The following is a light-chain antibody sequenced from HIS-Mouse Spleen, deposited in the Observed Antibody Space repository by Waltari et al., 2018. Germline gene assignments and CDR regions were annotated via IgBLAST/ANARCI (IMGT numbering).Light chain of an antibody. CDR2: DVS. CDR3: CSYAGSYTWV. V-gene: IGLV2-11*01. Sequence: QSALTQPRSVSGSPGQSVTIPCTGTSSDVGGYNYFAWYQQHPGKAPKLMIYDVSKRPSGVPDRFSGSKSGNTASLTISGLQAEDEADYYCCSYAGSYTWVFGGGTKLTVL. J-gene: IGLJ3*02. CDR1: SSDVGGYNY.